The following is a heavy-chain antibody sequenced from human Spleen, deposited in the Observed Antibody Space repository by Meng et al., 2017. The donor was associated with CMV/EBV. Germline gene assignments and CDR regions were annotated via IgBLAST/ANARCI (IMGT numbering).Heavy chain of an antibody. CDR3: AREDHYSSSFDY. CDR1: GFTFEDYA. J-gene: IGHJ4*02. CDR2: VSGNSASI. D-gene: IGHD6-13*01. V-gene: IGHV3-9*01. Sequence: SLKISCAASGFTFEDYAMHWVRQAPGKGLEWVSGVSGNSASIAYADSVKGRFTISRDNSKNTLYLQMNSLRAEDTAVYYCAREDHYSSSFDYWGQGTLVTVSS.